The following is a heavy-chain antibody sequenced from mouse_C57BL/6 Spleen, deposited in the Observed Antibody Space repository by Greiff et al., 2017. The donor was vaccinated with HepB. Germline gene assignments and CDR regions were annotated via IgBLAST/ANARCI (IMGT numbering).Heavy chain of an antibody. CDR1: GFTFSDYY. CDR3: ARHSNEAWFAY. J-gene: IGHJ3*01. D-gene: IGHD4-1*01. Sequence: EVKLVESGGGLVQPGGSLKLSCAASGFTFSDYYMYWVRQTPEKRLEWVAYISNGGGSTYYPDTVKGRFTISRDNAKNTLYLQMSRLKSEDTAMYYCARHSNEAWFAYWGQGTLVTVSA. V-gene: IGHV5-12*01. CDR2: ISNGGGST.